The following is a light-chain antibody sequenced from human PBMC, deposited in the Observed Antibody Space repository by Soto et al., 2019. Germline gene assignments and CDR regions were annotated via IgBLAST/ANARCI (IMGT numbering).Light chain of an antibody. Sequence: DIQMTQSPSTLSASVGDRVTITCRASQSISSWLAWYQQKPGKAPKLLIYKASSLESGVPSRFSGSASGTEFTLPISSLQPDDFATYYCQQYNSYPLTFGGGTKVEIK. J-gene: IGKJ4*01. CDR2: KAS. CDR1: QSISSW. V-gene: IGKV1-5*03. CDR3: QQYNSYPLT.